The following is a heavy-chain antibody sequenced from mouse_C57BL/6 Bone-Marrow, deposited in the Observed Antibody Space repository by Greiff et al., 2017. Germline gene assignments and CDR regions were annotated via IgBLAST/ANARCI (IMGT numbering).Heavy chain of an antibody. Sequence: VQLQQSGPELVKPGASVKLSCKASGYTFTSYDINWVKQRPGQGLELIGWIYPRDGSPKYNEKFKGKATLTVDTSSSTGYMELHSLTSEDSAVYFWARDYGSSYWYFDVWGTGTTVTVSS. CDR2: IYPRDGSP. CDR3: ARDYGSSYWYFDV. V-gene: IGHV1-85*01. J-gene: IGHJ1*03. D-gene: IGHD1-1*01. CDR1: GYTFTSYD.